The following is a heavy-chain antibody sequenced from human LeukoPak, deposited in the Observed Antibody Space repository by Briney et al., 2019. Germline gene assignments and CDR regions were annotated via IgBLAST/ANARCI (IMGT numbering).Heavy chain of an antibody. Sequence: GASVKVSCKASGNTFTSYDINWVRQATGQGLEWMGWMNPNSGNTGCAQKFQGRVTMTRNTSISTAYMELSSLRSEDTAVYYCARRRAAAALDVWGQGTTVTVSS. CDR2: MNPNSGNT. V-gene: IGHV1-8*01. D-gene: IGHD6-13*01. CDR1: GNTFTSYD. J-gene: IGHJ6*02. CDR3: ARRRAAAALDV.